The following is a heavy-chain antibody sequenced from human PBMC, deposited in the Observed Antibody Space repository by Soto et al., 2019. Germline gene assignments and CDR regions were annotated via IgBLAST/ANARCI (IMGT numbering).Heavy chain of an antibody. CDR1: GFSFSDFG. Sequence: QVQLVESGGGVVQPGRSLRLSCAPSGFSFSDFGMHWVRQAPGKGLEWVAAISHDGSNQYYGDSVKGRFSISRDYSNNRLYLQMNNLKVEDSAIYFCAKETRSRAVTATRVNGMDVWGQGTTVTVSS. J-gene: IGHJ6*02. CDR2: ISHDGSNQ. CDR3: AKETRSRAVTATRVNGMDV. V-gene: IGHV3-30*18. D-gene: IGHD2-21*02.